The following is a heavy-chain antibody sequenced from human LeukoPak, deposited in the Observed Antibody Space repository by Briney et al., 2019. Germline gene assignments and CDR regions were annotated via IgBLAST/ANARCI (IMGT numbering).Heavy chain of an antibody. CDR2: IYYSGST. CDR1: GGSISSGDYY. J-gene: IGHJ6*03. CDR3: ARTGSGSFYYYYYMDV. D-gene: IGHD3-10*01. Sequence: PSQTLSLTCTVSGGSISSGDYYWSWIRQPPGKGLEWIGYIYYSGSTNYNPSLKSRVTISVDTSKNQFSLKLSSVTAADTAVYYCARTGSGSFYYYYYMDVWGKGTTVTVSS. V-gene: IGHV4-30-4*08.